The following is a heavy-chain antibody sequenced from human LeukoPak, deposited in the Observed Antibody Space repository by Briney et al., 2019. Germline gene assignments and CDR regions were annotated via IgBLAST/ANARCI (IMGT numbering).Heavy chain of an antibody. J-gene: IGHJ2*01. V-gene: IGHV1-2*02. CDR1: GYTFTGYY. D-gene: IGHD1-26*01. CDR3: ASPHLKRGSYSSPPYWYFDL. CDR2: INPNSGGT. Sequence: ASVKVSCKASGYTFTGYYMHWVRQAPGQGLEWMGWINPNSGGTNYAQKFQGRVTMTRDTSISTAYMELSRLRSDDTAVYYCASPHLKRGSYSSPPYWYFDLWGRGTLVTVSS.